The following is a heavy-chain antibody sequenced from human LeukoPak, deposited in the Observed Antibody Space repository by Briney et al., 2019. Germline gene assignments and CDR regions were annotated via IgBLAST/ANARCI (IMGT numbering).Heavy chain of an antibody. D-gene: IGHD5-18*01. J-gene: IGHJ4*02. Sequence: GGSLRLSCAASGFTFSSYSMNWVRQAPGKGLEWVAFIRYGGSNKYYADSVKGRFTISGDNSKNTLYLQMNSLRAEDTAVYYCAKDRRIQLWLCDYWGQGTLVTVSS. CDR1: GFTFSSYS. CDR3: AKDRRIQLWLCDY. V-gene: IGHV3-30*02. CDR2: IRYGGSNK.